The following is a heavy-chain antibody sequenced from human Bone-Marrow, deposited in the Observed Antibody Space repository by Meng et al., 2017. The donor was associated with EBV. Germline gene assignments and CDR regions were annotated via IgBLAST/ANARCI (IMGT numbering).Heavy chain of an antibody. Sequence: QVQLQQWGAGLLKPSEXLSLTCAVYGGSFSGYYWSWIRQPPGKGLEWIGEINHSGSTNYNPSLKSRVTISVDTSKNQFSLKLSSVTAADTAVYYCARGPDYYDSSGYYRGVDYWGQGTLVTVSS. CDR1: GGSFSGYY. D-gene: IGHD3-22*01. J-gene: IGHJ4*02. CDR3: ARGPDYYDSSGYYRGVDY. V-gene: IGHV4-34*01. CDR2: INHSGST.